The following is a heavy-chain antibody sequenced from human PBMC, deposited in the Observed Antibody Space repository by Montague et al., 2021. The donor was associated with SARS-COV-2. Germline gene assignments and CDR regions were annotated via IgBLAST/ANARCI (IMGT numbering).Heavy chain of an antibody. D-gene: IGHD2-21*02. V-gene: IGHV4-61*02. J-gene: IGHJ4*02. CDR3: ASSHCGDDCY. CDR2: IHTSGST. CDR1: GGSISCGSYY. Sequence: TLSLTCTVSGGSISCGSYYWTWIRQPPGKGLEWIGRIHTSGSTYYNPSLKSRVAISIDTSKNQFSLELSSVTAADTAVYYCASSHCGDDCYSGQGTLVTVSS.